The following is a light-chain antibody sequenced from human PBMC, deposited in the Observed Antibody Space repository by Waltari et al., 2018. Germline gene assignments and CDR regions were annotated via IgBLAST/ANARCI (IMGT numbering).Light chain of an antibody. J-gene: IGKJ4*01. CDR1: QNLLHSDGNTY. V-gene: IGKV2-30*02. CDR3: LQGTHFPLT. CDR2: MVS. Sequence: DVVMTQSPLSLPITPGQPAPMTCRSTQNLLHSDGNTYLSWFLQKPGQPPRRLIYMVSNRDSGVPDRFSGSGAGTDFTLKISRVEAEDVGVYYCLQGTHFPLTFGGGTKVEIK.